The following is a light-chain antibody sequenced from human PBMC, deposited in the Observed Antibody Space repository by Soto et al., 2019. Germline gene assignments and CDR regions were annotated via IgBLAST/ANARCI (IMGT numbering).Light chain of an antibody. V-gene: IGLV1-47*02. CDR3: AAWDASLSGWV. CDR2: SNV. J-gene: IGLJ3*02. Sequence: QAVVTQPPSASGTPGKGVIISCSGTSSNIGSNYVYWYRLLPGTAPKLVMFSNVMRPPGVPDRFSGAKSGTSASLAISGLRPEDEADYFCAAWDASLSGWVFGGGTKLTVL. CDR1: SSNIGSNY.